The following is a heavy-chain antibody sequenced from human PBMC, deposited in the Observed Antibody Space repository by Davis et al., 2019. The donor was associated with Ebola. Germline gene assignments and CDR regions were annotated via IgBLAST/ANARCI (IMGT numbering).Heavy chain of an antibody. Sequence: MPSETLSLTCTVSGGSISNYYWNWIRQPPGKGLEWIGYIYHDGTNKYNPSFKSRVTISLNRTKNQFSLNLNSVTAADTAVYYCARTYNTDWYWWFDPWGQGTLVTVSS. J-gene: IGHJ5*02. CDR3: ARTYNTDWYWWFDP. CDR2: IYHDGTN. CDR1: GGSISNYY. D-gene: IGHD2-21*02. V-gene: IGHV4-59*01.